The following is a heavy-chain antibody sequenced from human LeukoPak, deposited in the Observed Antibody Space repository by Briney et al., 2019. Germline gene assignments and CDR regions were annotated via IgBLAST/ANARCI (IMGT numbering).Heavy chain of an antibody. CDR2: IIPIFGTA. V-gene: IGHV1-69*13. CDR1: GGTFSSYA. Sequence: SVKVSCKASGGTFSSYAISWVRQAPGQGLEWMGGIIPIFGTADYAQKFQGRVTITADESTSTAYMELSSLRSEDTAVYYCAAEYSSSSGEVDYWGQGTLVTVSS. J-gene: IGHJ4*02. CDR3: AAEYSSSSGEVDY. D-gene: IGHD6-6*01.